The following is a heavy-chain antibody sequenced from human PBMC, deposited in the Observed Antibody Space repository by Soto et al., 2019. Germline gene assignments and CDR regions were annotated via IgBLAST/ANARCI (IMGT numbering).Heavy chain of an antibody. CDR1: GYTFTSYD. CDR3: ARDSPIRGMDV. V-gene: IGHV1-18*01. CDR2: ISAYNGNR. D-gene: IGHD3-10*01. J-gene: IGHJ6*04. Sequence: QVQLVQSGAEVKKPGASVKVSCKTSGYTFTSYDISSVRQAPGQGLEWMGWISAYNGNRKYAQKFQGRVTMTTDTSTSTAYMDLRSLRSDDSAVYYCARDSPIRGMDVWGEGTTVTVSS.